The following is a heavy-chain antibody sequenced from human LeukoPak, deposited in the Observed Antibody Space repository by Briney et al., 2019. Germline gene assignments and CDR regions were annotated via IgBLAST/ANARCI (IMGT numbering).Heavy chain of an antibody. J-gene: IGHJ6*03. D-gene: IGHD2-2*01. V-gene: IGHV3-23*01. Sequence: GGSLSLSCAASGFTFDSYAMTWVRQAPGKGLEWDSSISGGGGITNYADSVKGRFTISRDNSKYTLFLQMNSLRAEDTAVYYCAKYGVDCSSTSCYPLYYMDVWGKGTTVTVSS. CDR3: AKYGVDCSSTSCYPLYYMDV. CDR1: GFTFDSYA. CDR2: ISGGGGIT.